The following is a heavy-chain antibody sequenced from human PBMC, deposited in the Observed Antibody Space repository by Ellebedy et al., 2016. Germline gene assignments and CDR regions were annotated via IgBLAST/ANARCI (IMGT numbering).Heavy chain of an antibody. CDR1: GGSISSYY. Sequence: SETMSLTCTVSGGSISSYYWSWIRQPPGKGLEWIGYIYYSGSTNYNPSLKSRVTISADTSKNQFSLRLSSVTAADTAVYYCARGRGIAKRRGSGGNWFDPWGQGTLVTVSS. D-gene: IGHD6-13*01. J-gene: IGHJ5*02. CDR3: ARGRGIAKRRGSGGNWFDP. V-gene: IGHV4-59*12. CDR2: IYYSGST.